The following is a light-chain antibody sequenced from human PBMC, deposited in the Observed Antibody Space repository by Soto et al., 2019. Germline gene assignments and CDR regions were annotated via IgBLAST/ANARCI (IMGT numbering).Light chain of an antibody. CDR1: SSDVGSYNL. J-gene: IGLJ1*01. CDR2: EVS. Sequence: QSALTQPASVSGSPGQSITISCTGTSSDVGSYNLVSWYQQHPGEAPKVMIYEVSKRPSGVSNRFSGSKSGSTASLTISGLQAEDEADYYCCSYAGSSTVVFGTGTKVTVL. V-gene: IGLV2-23*02. CDR3: CSYAGSSTVV.